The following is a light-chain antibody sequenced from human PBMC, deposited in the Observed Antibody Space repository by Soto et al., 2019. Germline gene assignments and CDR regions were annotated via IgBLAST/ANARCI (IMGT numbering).Light chain of an antibody. Sequence: EIVMTQSPATLSVSPGERATLSCRASQSVSSNLAWYQQKPGQDPRLLIYGASTRATGIPARFSGSGSGTEFTLTISSLQAEDFAVYYCQQYNNWPRTFGHGTKVEIK. J-gene: IGKJ1*01. CDR1: QSVSSN. CDR2: GAS. CDR3: QQYNNWPRT. V-gene: IGKV3-15*01.